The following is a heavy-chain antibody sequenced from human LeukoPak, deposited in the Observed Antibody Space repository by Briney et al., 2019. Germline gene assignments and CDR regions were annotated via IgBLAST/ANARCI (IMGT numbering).Heavy chain of an antibody. CDR3: ARDGRFPPEVLPRYFDY. CDR1: GGSFSGYY. J-gene: IGHJ4*02. D-gene: IGHD1-26*01. Sequence: SETLSLTCAVYGGSFSGYYWSWIRQPPGKGLEWIGEINHSGSTNYNPSLKSRVTISVDTSKNQFSLKLSSVTAADTAVYYCARDGRFPPEVLPRYFDYWGQGTLVTVSS. V-gene: IGHV4-34*01. CDR2: INHSGST.